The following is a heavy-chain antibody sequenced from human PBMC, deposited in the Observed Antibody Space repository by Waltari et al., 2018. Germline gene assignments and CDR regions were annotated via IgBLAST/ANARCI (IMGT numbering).Heavy chain of an antibody. V-gene: IGHV3-66*01. D-gene: IGHD3-22*01. J-gene: IGHJ4*02. Sequence: SVMARFTISRDTSKNTLYLQMNSLRGEDTAVYYCAKSHDRSGWIDYWGQGTLVTVSS. CDR3: AKSHDRSGWIDY.